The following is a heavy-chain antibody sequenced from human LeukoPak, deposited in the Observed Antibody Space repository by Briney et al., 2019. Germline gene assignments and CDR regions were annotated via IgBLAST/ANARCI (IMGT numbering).Heavy chain of an antibody. CDR3: ARVALGITMVRGVIPYFDY. V-gene: IGHV1-18*04. D-gene: IGHD3-10*01. Sequence: ASVKVSCQASGYTFTNYGISWVRQAPGQGLEWMGWISAYNGNTNYAQKLQGRVTMNTDTSTSTAYMELRSLRSDDTAVYYCARVALGITMVRGVIPYFDYWGQGTLVTVSS. CDR2: ISAYNGNT. J-gene: IGHJ4*02. CDR1: GYTFTNYG.